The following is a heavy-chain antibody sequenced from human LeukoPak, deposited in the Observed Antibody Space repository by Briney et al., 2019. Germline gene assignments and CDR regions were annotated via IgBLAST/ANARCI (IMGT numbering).Heavy chain of an antibody. CDR1: GYTFTNDG. V-gene: IGHV1-18*01. Sequence: GASVKVSCKASGYTFTNDGISWVRQAPRQGLEWMGWISGYNGNTMYSQKLQGRVTMTTDTSTSTAYMELRSLTSEDTAVYYCARAGYCSSTSCYYYYYMDVWGKGTTVTVSS. CDR3: ARAGYCSSTSCYYYYYMDV. D-gene: IGHD2-2*01. J-gene: IGHJ6*03. CDR2: ISGYNGNT.